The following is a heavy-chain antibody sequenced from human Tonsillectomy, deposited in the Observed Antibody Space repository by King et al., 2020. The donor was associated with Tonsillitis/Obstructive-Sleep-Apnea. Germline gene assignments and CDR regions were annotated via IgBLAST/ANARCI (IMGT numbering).Heavy chain of an antibody. CDR1: GGSISYYY. CDR3: ARDWGEFDFWSGSLPHDAFDI. D-gene: IGHD3-3*01. V-gene: IGHV4-59*01. J-gene: IGHJ3*02. CDR2: ISYSGST. Sequence: VQLQESGPGLVKPSETLSLTCTVSGGSISYYYWSWIRQPPGKGLEWIGYISYSGSTNYNPSLKSRVTISVDTSKSQFSLKLSSVTAADTAVYYCARDWGEFDFWSGSLPHDAFDIWGQGTMVTVSS.